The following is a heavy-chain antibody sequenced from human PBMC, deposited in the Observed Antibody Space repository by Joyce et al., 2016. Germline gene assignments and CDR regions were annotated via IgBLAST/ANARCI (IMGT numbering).Heavy chain of an antibody. D-gene: IGHD5-18*01. V-gene: IGHV3-30*04. CDR1: GFTFSNYA. CDR3: ARGPPINLWFSPRAFDV. Sequence: QVQLVESGGGVVQPGKSLRLSCAAPGFTFSNYAMHWVRPSPGKGLEWVAVMSYDGKNDYAADSVKGRFTFSRDNSKRTLYLQMNSLRAEDTALYYCARGPPINLWFSPRAFDVWGQGTMVTVSS. CDR2: MSYDGKND. J-gene: IGHJ3*01.